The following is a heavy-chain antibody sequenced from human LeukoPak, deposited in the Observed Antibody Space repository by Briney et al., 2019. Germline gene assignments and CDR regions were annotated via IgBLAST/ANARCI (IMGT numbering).Heavy chain of an antibody. CDR2: IHHSGST. Sequence: PSETLSLTCSASGYSITSDDWWAWSRQSPEKGLEWIASIHHSGSTYYNPSFKSRATISVDTSKNQFSLKLTSVTAADTALYYCARPLNKRDGYSSDNWGQGTLVTVSS. CDR3: ARPLNKRDGYSSDN. D-gene: IGHD5-24*01. CDR1: GYSITSDDW. J-gene: IGHJ4*02. V-gene: IGHV4-38-2*02.